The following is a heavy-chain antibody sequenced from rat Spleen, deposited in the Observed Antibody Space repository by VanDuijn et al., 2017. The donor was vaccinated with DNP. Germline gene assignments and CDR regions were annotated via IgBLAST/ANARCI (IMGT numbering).Heavy chain of an antibody. Sequence: EVQLVESGGGLLQPGRSLKLSCAASGFTFSDYAMVWVRQAPKKGLEWVATISYDGFRTYHRDSVKGRFTISRDNSKSSLYLQMNSLKSEDTATYYCARQIRGFAYWGQGTLVTVSS. CDR1: GFTFSDYA. CDR2: ISYDGFRT. V-gene: IGHV5-17*01. J-gene: IGHJ3*01. CDR3: ARQIRGFAY. D-gene: IGHD4-1*01.